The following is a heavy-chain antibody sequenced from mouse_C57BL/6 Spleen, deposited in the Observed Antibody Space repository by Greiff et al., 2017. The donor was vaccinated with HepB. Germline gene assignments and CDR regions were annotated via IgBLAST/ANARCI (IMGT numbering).Heavy chain of an antibody. V-gene: IGHV1-82*01. CDR3: ARADPNSGRYFAC. J-gene: IGHJ3*01. CDR1: GYAFSSSW. CDR2: IYPGAGDT. Sequence: VQLVESGPELVKPGASVKISCKASGYAFSSSWMNWVKQRPGKGLEWIGRIYPGAGDTNYNGNFKCKATLTADKSSSTAYMQLRSLTSEDSAVYFCARADPNSGRYFACWGQGTMVTVSA. D-gene: IGHD3-2*02.